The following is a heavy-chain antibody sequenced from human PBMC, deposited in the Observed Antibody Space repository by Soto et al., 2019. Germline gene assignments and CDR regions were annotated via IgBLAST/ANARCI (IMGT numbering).Heavy chain of an antibody. V-gene: IGHV3-21*01. Sequence: GGSLRLSCEASGFTFSSYAMTWVRQAPGKGLEWVAFITSGSDYIYYADSVKGRFTISRDDANNSLFLQMSSLRAEDTAVYYCNREHVVPIFRRAQRGRFDHWSQGTLVTVSS. J-gene: IGHJ4*02. CDR2: ITSGSDYI. CDR1: GFTFSSYA. CDR3: NREHVVPIFRRAQRGRFDH. D-gene: IGHD3-9*01.